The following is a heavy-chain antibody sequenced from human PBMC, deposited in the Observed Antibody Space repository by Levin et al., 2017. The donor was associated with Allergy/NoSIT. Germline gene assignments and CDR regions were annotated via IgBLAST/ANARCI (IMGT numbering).Heavy chain of an antibody. CDR1: GGSISSSRYY. CDR2: IYYSGST. J-gene: IGHJ6*03. D-gene: IGHD2-8*02. Sequence: SCTVSGGSISSSRYYWGWIRQPPGKGLEWIGSIYYSGSTYYNPSLKSRVTISVDTSKNQFSLKLSSVTAADTAVYYCARQPRPGRVVYAPYYYYYYMDVWGKGTTVTVSS. CDR3: ARQPRPGRVVYAPYYYYYYMDV. V-gene: IGHV4-39*01.